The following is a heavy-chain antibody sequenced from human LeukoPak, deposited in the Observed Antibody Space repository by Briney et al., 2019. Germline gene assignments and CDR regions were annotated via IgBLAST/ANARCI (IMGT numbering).Heavy chain of an antibody. Sequence: SETLSLTCAVSGGSTSSGGYSWSWIRQPPGKGLEWIGYIYHSGSTYYNPSLKSRVTISVDRSKNQFSLKLSSVTAADTAVYYCARVVRGEEAFDIWGQGTMVTVSS. D-gene: IGHD3-10*01. CDR1: GGSTSSGGYS. V-gene: IGHV4-30-2*01. J-gene: IGHJ3*02. CDR3: ARVVRGEEAFDI. CDR2: IYHSGST.